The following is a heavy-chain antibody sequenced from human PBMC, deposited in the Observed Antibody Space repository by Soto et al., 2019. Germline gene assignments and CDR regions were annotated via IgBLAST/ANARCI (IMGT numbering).Heavy chain of an antibody. J-gene: IGHJ4*02. Sequence: HPGGSLRLSCAASGFTFSSYGMHWVRQAPGKGLEWVAVISYDGSNKYYADSVKGRFTISRDNSKNTLYLQMNSLRAEDTAVYYCAKDGVGAILPHYWGQGTLVTVSS. CDR3: AKDGVGAILPHY. D-gene: IGHD1-26*01. V-gene: IGHV3-30*18. CDR1: GFTFSSYG. CDR2: ISYDGSNK.